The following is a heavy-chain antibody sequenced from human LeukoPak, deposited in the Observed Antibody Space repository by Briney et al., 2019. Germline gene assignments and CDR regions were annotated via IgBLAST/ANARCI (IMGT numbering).Heavy chain of an antibody. Sequence: PGGSLRLSCAASGFTFTNAWMNWVRQGPGKGLEWVGRIKSRTDNATTDYAAPVKGRFTISRDDSKNTLYLQMNSLKTEDTAVYYCTTLGDNYSGIVGGDYWGQGTLVTVSS. V-gene: IGHV3-15*01. CDR1: GFTFTNAW. D-gene: IGHD1-26*01. CDR3: TTLGDNYSGIVGGDY. J-gene: IGHJ4*02. CDR2: IKSRTDNATT.